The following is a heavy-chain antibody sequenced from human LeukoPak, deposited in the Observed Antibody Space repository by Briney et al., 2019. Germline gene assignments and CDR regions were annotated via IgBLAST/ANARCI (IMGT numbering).Heavy chain of an antibody. Sequence: GESLKISCQASGYNFPKSWIGWVRQMPDKGLEWVAIIYPDDSRTNYSPSFQGHVTISVDRSINTAYLQWSSLRASDTAMYYCARSSGGSWGDLDYWGQGTLVTVSS. D-gene: IGHD2-15*01. CDR3: ARSSGGSWGDLDY. CDR2: IYPDDSRT. V-gene: IGHV5-51*01. CDR1: GYNFPKSW. J-gene: IGHJ4*02.